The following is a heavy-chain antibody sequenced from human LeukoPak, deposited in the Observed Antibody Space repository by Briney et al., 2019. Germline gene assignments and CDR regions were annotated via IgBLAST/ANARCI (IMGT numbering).Heavy chain of an antibody. J-gene: IGHJ6*02. D-gene: IGHD3-10*01. CDR3: ARDRSYGPGGMDV. Sequence: PGGSLRLSCAASGFTFRNYGMHWVRQVPDKGLEWVAVIWYDGSNKYDADSVKGRFTISRDNSKNTLYLQTNSLRAEDTAVYYCARDRSYGPGGMDVWGQGTTVTVSS. V-gene: IGHV3-33*01. CDR2: IWYDGSNK. CDR1: GFTFRNYG.